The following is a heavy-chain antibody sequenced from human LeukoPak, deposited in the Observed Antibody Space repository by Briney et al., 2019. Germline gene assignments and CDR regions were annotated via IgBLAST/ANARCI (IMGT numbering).Heavy chain of an antibody. V-gene: IGHV3-21*01. J-gene: IGHJ4*02. CDR2: ISATGNYI. Sequence: PGGSLRLSCAASGFSFNDAWMSWVRQAPGKGLEWVSSISATGNYIYYADSVKGRFTISRDNAKNSLYLQMNSLRAEDTAVYYCARDRSGYTFDDWGQGTLVTVSS. CDR1: GFSFNDAW. D-gene: IGHD5-18*01. CDR3: ARDRSGYTFDD.